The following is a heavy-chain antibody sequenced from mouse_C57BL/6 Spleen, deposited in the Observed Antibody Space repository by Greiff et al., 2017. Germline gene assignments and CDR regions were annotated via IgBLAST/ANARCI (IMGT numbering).Heavy chain of an antibody. CDR3: GRLGATVCVY. CDR1: GYAFTNYL. J-gene: IGHJ2*01. CDR2: INPGSGGT. Sequence: QVQLQQSGAELVRPGTSVKVSCKASGYAFTNYLIEWVKQRPGQGLEWIGVINPGSGGTNYNEKFKGKATLTADTSSSTAYMRLSSLTSEGSAVYFCGRLGATVCVYWGAGTTLTVSS. D-gene: IGHD1-1*01. V-gene: IGHV1-54*01.